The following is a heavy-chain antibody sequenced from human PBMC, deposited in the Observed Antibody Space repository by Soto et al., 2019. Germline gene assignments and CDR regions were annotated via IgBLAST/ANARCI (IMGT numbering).Heavy chain of an antibody. CDR2: IYHSRST. CDR3: LQAIDGIRDSFPVSAFLLNRSSDL. J-gene: IGHJ2*01. V-gene: IGHV4-4*01. Sequence: PGKGLEWIVEIYHSRSTNYNPSLKSRVTISVDKSKNQFSLKLSSVTAADTAVYFFLQAIDGIRDSFPVSAFLLNRSSDL. D-gene: IGHD3-9*01.